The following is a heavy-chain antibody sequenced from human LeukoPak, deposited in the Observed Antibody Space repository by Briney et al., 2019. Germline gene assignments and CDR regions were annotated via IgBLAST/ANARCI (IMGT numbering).Heavy chain of an antibody. CDR1: RFTFSSYG. Sequence: GGSLRLSCAASRFTFSSYGMHWVRQAPGKGLEWVAVISYDGSNKYYADSVKGRFTISRDNSKNTLYLQMNSLRAEDTAVYYCAKAPPLTGEFDYWGQGTLVTVSS. J-gene: IGHJ4*02. CDR3: AKAPPLTGEFDY. D-gene: IGHD7-27*01. CDR2: ISYDGSNK. V-gene: IGHV3-30*18.